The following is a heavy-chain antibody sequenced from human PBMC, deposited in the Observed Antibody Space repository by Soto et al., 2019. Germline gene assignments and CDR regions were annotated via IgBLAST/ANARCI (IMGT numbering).Heavy chain of an antibody. Sequence: HLQTLSLTCTDSGGWICSSYWNCIREPPGKGLEWIGYMYFRGSTNYNPSLKSRVTISVDTSKNQFSLKLSSVTAADTAVYYCARDRSGSYHPSFFDYWGQGILVTVS. CDR1: GGWICSSY. J-gene: IGHJ4*02. CDR3: ARDRSGSYHPSFFDY. CDR2: MYFRGST. D-gene: IGHD1-26*01. V-gene: IGHV4-59*01.